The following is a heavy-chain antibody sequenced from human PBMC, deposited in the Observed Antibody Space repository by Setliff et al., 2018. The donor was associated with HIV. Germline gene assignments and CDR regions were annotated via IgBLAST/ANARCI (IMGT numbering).Heavy chain of an antibody. Sequence: ASVKVSCKASGYIFTSYYMHWLRQAAGQGLEWLGWVNPYSGNSGYAQKFHGRLTMTRDTSRGTAHMELRSLRSDDTAVYFCARGYASGSGSYYYDYWGQGTLVTVSS. J-gene: IGHJ4*02. CDR1: GYIFTSYY. CDR2: VNPYSGNS. D-gene: IGHD2-15*01. V-gene: IGHV1-8*02. CDR3: ARGYASGSGSYYYDY.